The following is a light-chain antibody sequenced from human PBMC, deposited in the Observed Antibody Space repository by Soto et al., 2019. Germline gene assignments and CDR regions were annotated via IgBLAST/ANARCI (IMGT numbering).Light chain of an antibody. CDR1: QSLVYSDGNTY. J-gene: IGKJ3*01. CDR3: MQGTHWPFA. CDR2: KVS. V-gene: IGKV2-30*01. Sequence: DVVMTQSPLSLPVTLGQPASISCRSSQSLVYSDGNTYLTWFQQRPGQSPRRLIYKVSNRDSGVPDRFSGRGSGADLTLKISRVEAEDVGVYYCMQGTHWPFAFGPGTKVDI.